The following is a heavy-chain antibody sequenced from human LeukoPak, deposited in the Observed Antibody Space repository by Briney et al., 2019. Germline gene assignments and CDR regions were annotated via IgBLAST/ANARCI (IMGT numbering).Heavy chain of an antibody. D-gene: IGHD5/OR15-5a*01. V-gene: IGHV4-34*01. Sequence: SETLSLTCAVYGGPFTTYYWSWIRQPPGKGLEWIGDIYHTGSTTYNPSLKSRVTISVDTSKNQFSLKLSSVTAADTPVYYCARLGSTLYDYWGQGTLVTVSS. CDR2: IYHTGST. J-gene: IGHJ4*02. CDR3: ARLGSTLYDY. CDR1: GGPFTTYY.